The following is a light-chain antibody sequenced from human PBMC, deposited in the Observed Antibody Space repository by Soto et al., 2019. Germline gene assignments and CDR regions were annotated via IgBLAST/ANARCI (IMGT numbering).Light chain of an antibody. CDR2: DVS. Sequence: QSALTQPASVSGSPGQSITISCTGTSSDVGGYNYVSWYQQHPGKAPKHMIYDVSNRPSGVSNRFSGYKSGNTASLAISGLQAEYESDYYCSSYTSSSTLDVVFVGSTQLTVL. V-gene: IGLV2-14*01. CDR1: SSDVGGYNY. CDR3: SSYTSSSTLDVV. J-gene: IGLJ2*01.